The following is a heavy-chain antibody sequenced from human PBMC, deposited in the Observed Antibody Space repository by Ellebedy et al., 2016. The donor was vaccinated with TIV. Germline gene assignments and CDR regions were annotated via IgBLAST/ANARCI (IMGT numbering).Heavy chain of an antibody. CDR3: ASYSGSYYVVDY. D-gene: IGHD1-26*01. J-gene: IGHJ4*02. Sequence: GESLKISXKGSGYSFTSYWISWVRQMPGKGLEWMGRIDPSDSYTNYSPSFQGHVTISADKSISTAYLQWSSLKASDTAMYYCASYSGSYYVVDYWGQGTLVTVSS. V-gene: IGHV5-10-1*01. CDR1: GYSFTSYW. CDR2: IDPSDSYT.